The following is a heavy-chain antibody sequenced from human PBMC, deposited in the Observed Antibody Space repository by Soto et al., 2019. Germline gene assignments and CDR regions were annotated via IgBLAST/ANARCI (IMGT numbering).Heavy chain of an antibody. D-gene: IGHD3-22*01. V-gene: IGHV4-4*07. CDR1: GSSFTGDY. CDR2: VFGTGAGTP. CDR3: ARVLPPYDRRRQSAGAFED. Sequence: QVQLQESGPGLVRPSETLSLTCSVSGSSFTGDYWSWIRQPAGKGLEWIGRVFGTGAGTPIYNSSLKNRVTMSVDSPTTQFSLKLTSVTAAATAVYFCARVLPPYDRRRQSAGAFEDWGQGILVTVSS. J-gene: IGHJ4*02.